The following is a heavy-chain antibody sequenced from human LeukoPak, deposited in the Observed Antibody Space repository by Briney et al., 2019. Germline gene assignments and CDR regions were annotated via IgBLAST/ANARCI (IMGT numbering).Heavy chain of an antibody. Sequence: ASLKVSCKASGGTLTSHGSSWVRQAPGQGLEWMGGVIPIRNTVNYAQKFQGRLTITAETSTSTAYMDLSSLRSDDTAVYYCATDRAEQQGVQLYYYFGMDVWGQGTTVTVSS. V-gene: IGHV1-69*06. D-gene: IGHD5-24*01. J-gene: IGHJ6*02. CDR2: VIPIRNTV. CDR1: GGTLTSHG. CDR3: ATDRAEQQGVQLYYYFGMDV.